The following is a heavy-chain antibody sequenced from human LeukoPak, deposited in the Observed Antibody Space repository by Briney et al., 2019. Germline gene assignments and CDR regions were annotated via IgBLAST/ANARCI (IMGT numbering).Heavy chain of an antibody. Sequence: GGSLRLSCAASGFAFSNYEMNWVRQAPGRGLEWVSYISSSGLTMYYADSVKGRFTISRDNAKNSLYLQMNSLRAEDTAVYYCARRTTGDDYWGQGTLVTVSS. V-gene: IGHV3-48*03. D-gene: IGHD4-17*01. J-gene: IGHJ4*02. CDR3: ARRTTGDDY. CDR1: GFAFSNYE. CDR2: ISSSGLTM.